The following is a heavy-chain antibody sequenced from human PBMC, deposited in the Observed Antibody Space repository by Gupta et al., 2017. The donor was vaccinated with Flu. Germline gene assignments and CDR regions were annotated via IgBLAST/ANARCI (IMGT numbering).Heavy chain of an antibody. V-gene: IGHV4-39*01. CDR2: TYYGGGT. CDR1: ISGSGYY. Sequence: ISGSGYYWGWIRQPPGKGLEWIGTTYYGGGTYQNPSLKSRVTISVDTSQNQLSLKLSSVTAADTAVYYCARFQYNWNGLDYWGQGTLVTVSS. D-gene: IGHD1-20*01. J-gene: IGHJ4*02. CDR3: ARFQYNWNGLDY.